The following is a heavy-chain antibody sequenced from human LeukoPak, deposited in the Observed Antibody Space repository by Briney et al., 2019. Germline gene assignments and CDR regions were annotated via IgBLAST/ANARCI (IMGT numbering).Heavy chain of an antibody. CDR3: ARVTKRTTYCSGGSCPFDY. D-gene: IGHD2-15*01. V-gene: IGHV1-18*01. J-gene: IGHJ4*02. CDR2: ISAYNGNT. CDR1: GYTFTSYG. Sequence: ASVKVSCKASGYTFTSYGISWVRQAPGQGLEWMGWISAYNGNTNYAQKLQGRVTMTTDTSTSTAYMELRSLRSDDTAVYYCARVTKRTTYCSGGSCPFDYWGQGTLVTVSS.